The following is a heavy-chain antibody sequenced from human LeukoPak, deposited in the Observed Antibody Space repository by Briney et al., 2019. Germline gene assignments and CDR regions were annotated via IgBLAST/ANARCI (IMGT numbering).Heavy chain of an antibody. V-gene: IGHV3-23*01. CDR3: VKFVGAKAY. CDR2: ITNSGGGT. J-gene: IGHJ4*02. CDR1: GFTFSNYA. Sequence: GGSLRLSCEASGFTFSNYAMTWVRQAPGKGLEWVSAITNSGGGTYYADSVRGRFTISRDNSKNTLYLQVNSLKADDTAVYYCVKFVGAKAYWGQGTLVTVSS. D-gene: IGHD1-26*01.